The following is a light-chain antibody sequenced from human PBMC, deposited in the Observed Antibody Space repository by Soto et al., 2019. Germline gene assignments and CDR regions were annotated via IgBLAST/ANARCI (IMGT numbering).Light chain of an antibody. J-gene: IGKJ5*01. Sequence: DIQMTQSPSSVSASVGDRVTITCRASQRISSWVAWYQQKPGKAPKLLIYCTSSLQSGVPSRFSGTGSGTEFTLTISSLQPEDFATYYCQQANSFSITFGQGTRLEIK. CDR3: QQANSFSIT. V-gene: IGKV1-12*01. CDR1: QRISSW. CDR2: CTS.